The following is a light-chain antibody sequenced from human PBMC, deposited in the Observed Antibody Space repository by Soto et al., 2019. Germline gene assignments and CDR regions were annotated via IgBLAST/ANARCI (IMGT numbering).Light chain of an antibody. CDR3: QQSYNTPL. CDR2: GTS. V-gene: IGKV1-39*01. Sequence: DIQMTQSPSSLSASVGDRVTITCQASQDISNYLNWYQQKPGKAPKLLIYGTSSLQSGVPSRFSGSGSGTAFTLTISSLQPEDFATYYCQQSYNTPLFGGGTRLEIK. CDR1: QDISNY. J-gene: IGKJ5*01.